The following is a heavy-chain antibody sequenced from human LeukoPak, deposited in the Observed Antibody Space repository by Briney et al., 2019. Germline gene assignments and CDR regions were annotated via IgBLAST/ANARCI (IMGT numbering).Heavy chain of an antibody. CDR2: ISSSTSYI. V-gene: IGHV3-21*04. CDR1: GFTFSGYS. D-gene: IGHD4-23*01. CDR3: TREMVMIDY. J-gene: IGHJ4*02. Sequence: GGSLRLSCAASGFTFSGYSMNWIRQAPGKGLEWVSSISSSTSYIYYADSVKGRFTISKDNAKNSLYLQMNSLRAEDTAVYYCTREMVMIDYWGQGNLVTVSS.